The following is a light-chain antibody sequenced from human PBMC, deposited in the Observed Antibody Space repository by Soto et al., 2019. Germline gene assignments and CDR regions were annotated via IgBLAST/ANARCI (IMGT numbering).Light chain of an antibody. CDR3: QQSHSTPIT. J-gene: IGKJ5*01. CDR2: EAS. V-gene: IGKV1-9*01. CDR1: HDISTY. Sequence: DHQLSQSPSRLSECVGDSFTLTCRASHDISTYLAWYQQKPGKAPKLMIYEASTLQSGVPSRFSGSGSGTDFTLTISSLQPEDFATYYCQQSHSTPITFAQGALLE.